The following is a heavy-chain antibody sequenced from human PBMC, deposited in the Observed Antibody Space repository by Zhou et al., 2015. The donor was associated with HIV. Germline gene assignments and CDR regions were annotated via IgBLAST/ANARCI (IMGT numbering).Heavy chain of an antibody. CDR1: GGTFSSYA. D-gene: IGHD5-12*01. CDR3: AREDLLREYSGYDPPLPFDY. CDR2: IIPIFGTA. J-gene: IGHJ4*02. Sequence: QVQLVQSGAEVKKPGSSVKVSCKASGGTFSSYAISWVRQAPGQGLEWMGGIIPIFGTANYAQKFQGRVTITADESTSTAYMELSSLRSEDTAVYYCAREDLLREYSGYDPPLPFDYWGQGTLVTVSS. V-gene: IGHV1-69*01.